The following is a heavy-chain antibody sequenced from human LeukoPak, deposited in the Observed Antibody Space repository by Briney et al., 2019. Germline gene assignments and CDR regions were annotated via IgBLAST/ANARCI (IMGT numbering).Heavy chain of an antibody. CDR2: INPNSGDT. J-gene: IGHJ4*02. V-gene: IGHV1-2*02. CDR1: GYTFTGYY. CDR3: ASTYGTGSQFYFDN. Sequence: APVKVSCKASGYTFTGYYMHWVRQAPGQGLEWMGWINPNSGDTNYAQKFQGRVTLTRDTSISTAYMELSSLRSDDTAVYNCASTYGTGSQFYFDNWGQGTLVTVSS. D-gene: IGHD3-10*01.